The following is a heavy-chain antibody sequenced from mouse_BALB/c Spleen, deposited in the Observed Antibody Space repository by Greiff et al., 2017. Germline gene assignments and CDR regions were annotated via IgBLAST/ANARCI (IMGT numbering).Heavy chain of an antibody. Sequence: EVQLQESGPGLVKPSQSLSLTCTVTGYSITSDYAWNWIRQFPGNKLEWMGYISYSGSTSYNPSLKSRISITRDTSKNQFFLQLNSVTTEDTATYYCARRGEYAMDYWGQGTSVTVSS. CDR3: ARRGEYAMDY. V-gene: IGHV3-2*02. CDR1: GYSITSDYA. CDR2: ISYSGST. J-gene: IGHJ4*01.